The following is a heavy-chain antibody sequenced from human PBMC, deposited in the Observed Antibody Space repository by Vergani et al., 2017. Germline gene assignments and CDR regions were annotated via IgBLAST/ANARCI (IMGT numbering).Heavy chain of an antibody. V-gene: IGHV3-30*02. J-gene: IGHJ6*02. CDR2: IRYDGSNK. CDR3: AKDKSGYYGYYYYGMDV. Sequence: QVQLVESGGGVVQPGGSLRLSCAASGFTFSSYGMHWVRQAPGKGLEWVAFIRYDGSNKYYADSVKGRFTISRNNYKNTLYLQMNSLRAEDTAVYYCAKDKSGYYGYYYYGMDVWGQGTTVTVSS. D-gene: IGHD3-3*01. CDR1: GFTFSSYG.